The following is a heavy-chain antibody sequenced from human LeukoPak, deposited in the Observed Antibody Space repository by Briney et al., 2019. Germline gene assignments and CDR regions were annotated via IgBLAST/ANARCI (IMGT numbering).Heavy chain of an antibody. CDR3: ARGSSSYYYYMDV. CDR2: IIPMFGTP. V-gene: IGHV1-69*06. Sequence: SVKVSCKASGYTFTSYGISWVRQAPGQGLEWMGGIIPMFGTPNYAQKFQGRVTISADKSTSTAYMELSSLRSEDTAVYYCARGSSSYYYYMDVWGKGTTVTVSS. D-gene: IGHD6-13*01. J-gene: IGHJ6*03. CDR1: GYTFTSYG.